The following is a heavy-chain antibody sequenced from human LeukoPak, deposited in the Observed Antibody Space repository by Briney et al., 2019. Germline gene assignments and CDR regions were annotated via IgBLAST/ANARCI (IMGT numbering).Heavy chain of an antibody. V-gene: IGHV3-48*04. J-gene: IGHJ4*02. CDR3: ARGKGGDVLFFDY. Sequence: PGGFLRLSCAVSGFTFNSYSMDWVRQAPGKGLEWVSYISNSGSTMYYADSVKGRFTISRDNAKNSLYLQMNSLRPEDTAIYYCARGKGGDVLFFDYWGQGTLVTVSS. D-gene: IGHD2-21*02. CDR2: ISNSGSTM. CDR1: GFTFNSYS.